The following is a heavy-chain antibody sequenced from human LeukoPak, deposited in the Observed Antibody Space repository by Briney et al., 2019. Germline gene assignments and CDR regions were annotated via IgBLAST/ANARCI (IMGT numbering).Heavy chain of an antibody. CDR2: IDDGGNT. CDR3: ARFARITWGDWGDSFDI. J-gene: IGHJ3*02. D-gene: IGHD2-21*02. V-gene: IGHV4-34*01. CDR1: GGSFIDYF. Sequence: SETLSLTCSVDGGSFIDYFGSWIRQSPGRGLEWIGEIDDGGNTNYNPSLMSRVIVSMEKSKKQFSLVMRSVAAADTAVYYCARFARITWGDWGDSFDIWGQGTTVIVSS.